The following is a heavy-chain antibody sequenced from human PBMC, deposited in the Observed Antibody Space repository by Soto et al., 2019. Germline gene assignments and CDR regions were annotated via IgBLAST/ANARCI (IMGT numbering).Heavy chain of an antibody. J-gene: IGHJ4*02. CDR1: GGTLTNYD. Sequence: GASVKVSCKASGGTLTNYDLTWVRPAPGQGLDWLGWIIPYNGNTNYAQRLQGRVTMTTDTTTNTAYMELRHLRSDDTAVSYRAPGMTEYHDHSANYFMVYWAQGILVT. D-gene: IGHD3-22*01. CDR2: IIPYNGNT. V-gene: IGHV1-18*01. CDR3: APGMTEYHDHSANYFMVY.